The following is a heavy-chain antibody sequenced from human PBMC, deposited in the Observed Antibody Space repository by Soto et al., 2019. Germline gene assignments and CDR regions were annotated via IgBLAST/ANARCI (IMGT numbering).Heavy chain of an antibody. D-gene: IGHD3-16*01. J-gene: IGHJ5*02. Sequence: QVLLVQSGAEVKKPGSSVKVSCKASGDTFSNYAITWVRQAPGQGLEWMGGITPRSSTTTYAEKFQGRVTITAHEPSNTAFMQLSRLTSDDTAVYYCARVEILDTQMIIAWFDPWGQGTLITVSS. V-gene: IGHV1-69*01. CDR1: GDTFSNYA. CDR2: ITPRSSTT. CDR3: ARVEILDTQMIIAWFDP.